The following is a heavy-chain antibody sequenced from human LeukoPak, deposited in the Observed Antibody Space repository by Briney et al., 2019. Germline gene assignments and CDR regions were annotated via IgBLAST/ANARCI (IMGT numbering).Heavy chain of an antibody. CDR2: INTNTGNP. D-gene: IGHD6-19*01. J-gene: IGHJ6*02. CDR1: GYTFTSYA. CDR3: ARESGVAVTEGQYYYYYYGMDV. Sequence: ASVKVSRKASGYTFTSYAMNWVRQAPGQGLEWMGWINTNTGNPTYAQGFTGRFVFSLDTSVSTAYLQISSLTAEDTAVYYCARESGVAVTEGQYYYYYYGMDVWGQGTTVTVSS. V-gene: IGHV7-4-1*02.